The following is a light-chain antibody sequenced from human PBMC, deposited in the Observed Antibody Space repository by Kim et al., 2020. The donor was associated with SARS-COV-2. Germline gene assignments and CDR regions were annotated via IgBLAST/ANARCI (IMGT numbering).Light chain of an antibody. J-gene: IGLJ2*01. CDR2: YDS. CDR3: QVWDSTSDHPGVV. V-gene: IGLV3-21*04. CDR1: NIGSKN. Sequence: YELTQPPSVSVAPGKTARITCGGNNIGSKNVHWYQQKPGQAPVLVIYYDSDRPSGIPERFSGSTSGNTATLTISRVEAGDEADYYCQVWDSTSDHPGVVFGGGTQLTVL.